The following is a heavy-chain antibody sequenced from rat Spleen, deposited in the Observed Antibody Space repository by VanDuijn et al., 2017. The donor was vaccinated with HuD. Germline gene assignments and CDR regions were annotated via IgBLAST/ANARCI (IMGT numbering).Heavy chain of an antibody. V-gene: IGHV5-29*01. Sequence: EVQLVESGGGLVQPGRSLKLSCVASGFTFNNYWMSWIRQAPKKGLEWVATISSDGGRNFYRDSVKGRFTISRDNTKSTLSLQMDSLRSEDTATYYWARRHYGYTDYFDYWGQGVMVPVSS. CDR2: ISSDGGRN. CDR3: ARRHYGYTDYFDY. D-gene: IGHD1-11*01. J-gene: IGHJ2*01. CDR1: GFTFNNYW.